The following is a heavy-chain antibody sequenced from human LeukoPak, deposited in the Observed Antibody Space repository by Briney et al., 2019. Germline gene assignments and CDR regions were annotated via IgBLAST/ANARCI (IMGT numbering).Heavy chain of an antibody. D-gene: IGHD6-6*01. CDR3: ASQRAYSSSVDY. V-gene: IGHV4-34*01. CDR1: GGSFSGYY. J-gene: IGHJ4*02. Sequence: SETLSLTCAVYGGSFSGYYWSWIRQPPGEGLEWIGEINHSGSTNYNPSLKSRVTISVDTSKNQFSLKLSSVTAADTAVYYCASQRAYSSSVDYWGQGTLVTVSS. CDR2: INHSGST.